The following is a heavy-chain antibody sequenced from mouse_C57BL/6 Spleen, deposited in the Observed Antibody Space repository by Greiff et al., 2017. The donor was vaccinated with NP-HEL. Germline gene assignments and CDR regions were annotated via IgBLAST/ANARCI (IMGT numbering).Heavy chain of an antibody. D-gene: IGHD1-1*01. V-gene: IGHV1-77*01. J-gene: IGHJ4*01. CDR3: ARWGTVVATDAMDY. CDR2: IGPGSGST. Sequence: QVHVKQSGAELVKPGASVKISCKASGYTFTDYYINWVKQWPGQGLEWIGKIGPGSGSTYYNEKFKGKATLTADKASSTAYMQLSSLTSEDSAVYFCARWGTVVATDAMDYWGQGTSVTVSS. CDR1: GYTFTDYY.